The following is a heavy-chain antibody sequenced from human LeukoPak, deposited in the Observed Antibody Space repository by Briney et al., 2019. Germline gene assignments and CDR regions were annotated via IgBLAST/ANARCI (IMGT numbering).Heavy chain of an antibody. Sequence: SGRSLRLSCAASGFSFSSYAMHWVRQAPGKGLEWVAVISCDGSNKYYADSVKGRFTISRDNSKNTLYLQMNSLRAEDTAVYYCARGVSMAQPHIDYWGQGTLVTVSS. D-gene: IGHD2/OR15-2a*01. CDR2: ISCDGSNK. CDR3: ARGVSMAQPHIDY. CDR1: GFSFSSYA. V-gene: IGHV3-30-3*01. J-gene: IGHJ4*02.